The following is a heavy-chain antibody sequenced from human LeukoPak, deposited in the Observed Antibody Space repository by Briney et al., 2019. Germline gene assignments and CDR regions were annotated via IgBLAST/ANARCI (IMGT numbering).Heavy chain of an antibody. CDR2: INHSGST. J-gene: IGHJ4*02. V-gene: IGHV4-34*01. CDR1: GGSFSGYY. D-gene: IGHD3-16*01. Sequence: SETLSLTRAVYGGSFSGYYWSWIRQPPGKGLEWIGEINHSGSTNYNPSLKSRVTIPVDTSKNQFSLKLSSVTAADTSLYYCARLGSDYWVQGTLVTVSS. CDR3: ARLGSDY.